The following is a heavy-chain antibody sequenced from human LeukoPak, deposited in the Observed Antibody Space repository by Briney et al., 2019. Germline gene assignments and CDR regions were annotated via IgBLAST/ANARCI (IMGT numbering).Heavy chain of an antibody. CDR1: GGTFSSYA. J-gene: IGHJ4*02. V-gene: IGHV1-69*13. CDR2: IIPIFGTA. D-gene: IGHD2-15*01. CDR3: ARGAGGYCSGGSCYGPFDY. Sequence: SVKVSCKASGGTFSSYAINWVRQAPGQGLEWMGGIIPIFGTANYAQKFQGRVTITADESTSTAYMELSSLRSEDTAVYYCARGAGGYCSGGSCYGPFDYWGQGTLVTVSS.